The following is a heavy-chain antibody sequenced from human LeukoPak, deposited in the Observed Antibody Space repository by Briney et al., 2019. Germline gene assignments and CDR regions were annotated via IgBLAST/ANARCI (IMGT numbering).Heavy chain of an antibody. CDR1: GGSISSFY. J-gene: IGHJ4*02. Sequence: SETLSLTCTVSGGSISSFYCSWIRQPPGKGLEWLGYIYSSGSTNYNPSLKSRVTMSVDTSKNQFSLKLSSVTAADTAVYYCARRYCSGGSCYSGFDYWGQGTLVTVSS. D-gene: IGHD2-15*01. V-gene: IGHV4-59*08. CDR2: IYSSGST. CDR3: ARRYCSGGSCYSGFDY.